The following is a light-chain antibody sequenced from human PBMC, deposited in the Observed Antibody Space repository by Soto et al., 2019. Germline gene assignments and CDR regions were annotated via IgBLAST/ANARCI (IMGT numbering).Light chain of an antibody. J-gene: IGLJ3*02. Sequence: QSVLTQPPSVSGAPGQRVTISCTGSSSNIGAGYDVHWYQQLPGTAPKLLIYGNSNRPSGVPDRFSGSKSGTSASLAITGLQAEDEADYYCQSYDSSLSGPHWVFGGVTKLTVL. CDR1: SSNIGAGYD. CDR2: GNS. V-gene: IGLV1-40*01. CDR3: QSYDSSLSGPHWV.